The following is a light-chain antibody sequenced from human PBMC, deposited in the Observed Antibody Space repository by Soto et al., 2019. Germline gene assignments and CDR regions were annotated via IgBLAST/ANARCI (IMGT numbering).Light chain of an antibody. CDR2: YSN. CDR1: DSNIGSNS. CDR3: AALDASLSACV. Sequence: QSVLTQPPSASGTAGQVVTISCSGGDSNIGSNSVYWYQHLPRMAPKLLIYYSNHRPSGVPDRFSGSRSGTSASLAIVGLRSEDEAIYYCAALDASLSACVFSNWTKVTVL. J-gene: IGLJ1*01. V-gene: IGLV1-47*02.